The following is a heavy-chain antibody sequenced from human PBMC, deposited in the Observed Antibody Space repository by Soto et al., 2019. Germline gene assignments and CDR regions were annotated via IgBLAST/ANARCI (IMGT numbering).Heavy chain of an antibody. D-gene: IGHD3-10*01. CDR1: GGSISSSNW. Sequence: SETLSLTCAVSGGSISSSNWWSCVRQPPGKGLEWIGEIYHSGSTNYNPSLKSQDTISVDKSKNKITIKLSSVTAADTAVYYCARVDGSGSSFYGMDVWGQGTTVT. CDR3: ARVDGSGSSFYGMDV. J-gene: IGHJ6*02. V-gene: IGHV4-4*02. CDR2: IYHSGST.